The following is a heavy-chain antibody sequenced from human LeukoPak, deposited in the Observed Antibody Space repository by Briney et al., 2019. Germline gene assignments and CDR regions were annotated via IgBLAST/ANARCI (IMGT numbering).Heavy chain of an antibody. J-gene: IGHJ6*03. Sequence: SETLSLTCTVSGYSISSGYYWGWIRQPPGKGLEWIGSIYHSGSTYYNPSLKSRVTFSVDTSKNQFSLKLTSVTAADTAVYYCARDYYYYYMDVWGKGTTVTVSS. CDR3: ARDYYYYYMDV. V-gene: IGHV4-38-2*02. CDR1: GYSISSGYY. CDR2: IYHSGST.